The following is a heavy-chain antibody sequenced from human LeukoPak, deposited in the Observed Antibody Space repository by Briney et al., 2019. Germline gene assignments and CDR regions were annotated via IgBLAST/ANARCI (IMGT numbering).Heavy chain of an antibody. CDR3: AKNLRYYDSSGYYYFDF. CDR2: ISGSGGST. D-gene: IGHD3-22*01. V-gene: IGHV3-23*01. CDR1: GFTFSSYN. J-gene: IGHJ4*02. Sequence: GGSLRLSCAASGFTFSSYNMNWVRQAPGKGLEWVSAISGSGGSTYYADSVKGRFTISRDNSKNTLYLHMNSLRAEDTAVYYCAKNLRYYDSSGYYYFDFWGQGTRVTVAS.